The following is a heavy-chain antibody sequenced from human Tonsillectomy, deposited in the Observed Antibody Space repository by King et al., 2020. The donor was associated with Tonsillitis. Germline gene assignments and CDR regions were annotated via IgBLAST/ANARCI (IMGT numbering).Heavy chain of an antibody. CDR2: IYWDDDK. D-gene: IGHD5-12*01. J-gene: IGHJ4*02. CDR1: GFSLITSGLG. Sequence: ITLKESGPTLVKPTQTLTLTCTFSGFSLITSGLGVGWIRQPPGKALEWLALIYWDDDKRYSPSLKSRLTITKDTSKNQVVLTMTNMDPVDTATYYCARLYSGYDEDYYFDHWGQGTLVTVSS. CDR3: ARLYSGYDEDYYFDH. V-gene: IGHV2-5*02.